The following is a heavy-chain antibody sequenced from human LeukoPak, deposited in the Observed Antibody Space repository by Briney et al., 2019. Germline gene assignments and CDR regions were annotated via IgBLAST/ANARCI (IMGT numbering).Heavy chain of an antibody. D-gene: IGHD5-18*01. V-gene: IGHV3-23*01. CDR1: GFSFSSCA. CDR2: VSDDGNSR. CDR3: VKEGEGHSYAPKTGSPT. Sequence: GGSLRLSCAASGFSFSSCAMSWVRQALGKGPQWVSSVSDDGNSRYYADSLKGRFTISRDNSANTVYLQMNNLADEDTAVYYCVKEGEGHSYAPKTGSPTWGQGTLVTVSS. J-gene: IGHJ5*02.